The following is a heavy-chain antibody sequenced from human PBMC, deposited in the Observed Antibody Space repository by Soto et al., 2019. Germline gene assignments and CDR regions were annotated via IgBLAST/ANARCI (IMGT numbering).Heavy chain of an antibody. J-gene: IGHJ4*02. V-gene: IGHV3-23*01. Sequence: ESGGGLVQPGGSLRLSCAASGFAFSSYAMSWVRQAPGKGLEWVSGISGSGGSTYYADSVKGRFTISRDNSKNTLYLQMNSLRAEDTAVYYCSKGPYGSGSYSFDYWGQGTLVTVSS. CDR2: ISGSGGST. CDR3: SKGPYGSGSYSFDY. CDR1: GFAFSSYA. D-gene: IGHD3-10*01.